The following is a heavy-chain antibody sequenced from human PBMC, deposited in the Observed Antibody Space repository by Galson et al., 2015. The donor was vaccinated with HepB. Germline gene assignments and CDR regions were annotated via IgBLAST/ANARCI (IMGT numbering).Heavy chain of an antibody. CDR3: SRSLDY. J-gene: IGHJ4*02. CDR2: IIQDGSEK. V-gene: IGHV3-7*03. Sequence: SLRLSCATSGFTLNNYGMFWVRQAPGERLEWVANIIQDGSEKYYVASVKGRFTISRDNAKNSLYLQMNSLRAEDTAIYFCSRSLDYWGQGTLVTVSS. CDR1: GFTLNNYG.